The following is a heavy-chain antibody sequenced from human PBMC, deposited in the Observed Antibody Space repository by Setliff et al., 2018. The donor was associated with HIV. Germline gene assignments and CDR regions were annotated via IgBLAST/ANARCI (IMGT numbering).Heavy chain of an antibody. D-gene: IGHD6-13*01. V-gene: IGHV1-18*01. J-gene: IGHJ4*02. CDR1: GYTFTSFG. CDR2: ISAYNGNT. CDR3: AREHSTTWPYFDF. Sequence: ASVKVSCKASGYTFTSFGISWVRQAPGQGLEWMGWISAYNGNTSYAQKIQGRVTMTTDTSTSTAYMELRSLRSDDTAVYFCAREHSTTWPYFDFWGQGTLVTVSS.